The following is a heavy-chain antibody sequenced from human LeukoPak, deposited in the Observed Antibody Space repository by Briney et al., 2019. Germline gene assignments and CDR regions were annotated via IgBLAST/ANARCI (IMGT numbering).Heavy chain of an antibody. CDR2: IYYTGST. D-gene: IGHD6-13*01. CDR1: GGSMSSYY. J-gene: IGHJ4*02. Sequence: KPSETLSLTCTVSGGSMSSYYWSGIRKPPGKGLEYIGYIYYTGSTYYNPSLKSRATISVDTSKRQCSLKLSSVSAADTAVYYCARDATAGNFDYWGQGTLVTVSS. CDR3: ARDATAGNFDY. V-gene: IGHV4-59*12.